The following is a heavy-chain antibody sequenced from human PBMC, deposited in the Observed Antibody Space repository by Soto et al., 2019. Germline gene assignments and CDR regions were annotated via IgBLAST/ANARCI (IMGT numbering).Heavy chain of an antibody. CDR3: ARDPRITMVRGVIDYYYYGMDV. CDR1: GGTFSSYA. Sequence: QVQLVQSGAEVKKPGSSVKVSCKASGGTFSSYAISWVRQAPGQGLEWMGGIIPIFGTANYAQKFQGRVTITVDESTSTAYMELSSLRSEDTAVYYCARDPRITMVRGVIDYYYYGMDVWGQGTTVTVSS. CDR2: IIPIFGTA. V-gene: IGHV1-69*12. J-gene: IGHJ6*02. D-gene: IGHD3-10*01.